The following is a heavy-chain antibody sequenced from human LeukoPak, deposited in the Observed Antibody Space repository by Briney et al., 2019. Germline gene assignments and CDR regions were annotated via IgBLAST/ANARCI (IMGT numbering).Heavy chain of an antibody. D-gene: IGHD3-10*01. J-gene: IGHJ6*02. CDR2: ISAYNGNT. Sequence: ASMKVSCKASGYTFTSYGISWVRQAPGQGLEWMGWISAYNGNTNYAQKLQGRVTMTTDTSTSTAYMELRSLRSDDTAVYYCATSSMVRGVHYYYYGMDVWGQGTTVTVSS. V-gene: IGHV1-18*01. CDR3: ATSSMVRGVHYYYYGMDV. CDR1: GYTFTSYG.